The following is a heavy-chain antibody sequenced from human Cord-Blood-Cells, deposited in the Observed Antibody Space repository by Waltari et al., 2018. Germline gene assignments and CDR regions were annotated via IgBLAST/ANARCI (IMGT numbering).Heavy chain of an antibody. D-gene: IGHD3-10*01. CDR1: GFTFSSYS. V-gene: IGHV3-48*02. J-gene: IGHJ4*02. CDR2: ISSSSSTI. CDR3: AREVLLWFGELLPHFDY. Sequence: EVQLVESGGGLVQPGGSLRLSCAASGFTFSSYSMNWVRKAPGKGLEGVSYISSSSSTIYYADSVKGRFTISRDNAKNSLYLQMNSLRDEDTAVYYCAREVLLWFGELLPHFDYWGQGTLVTVSS.